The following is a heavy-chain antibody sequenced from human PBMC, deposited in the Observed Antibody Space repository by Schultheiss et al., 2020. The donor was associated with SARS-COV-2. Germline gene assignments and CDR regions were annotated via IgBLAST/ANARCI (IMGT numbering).Heavy chain of an antibody. Sequence: GGSLRLSCAASGFTFTDYSMHWVRQAPGKGLEWVALVAYDGGNKFYADSVRGRFTVSRDNSKDTLYLQLSSLRPDDTAVYYCAREKAADDYGMDVWGQGATVTVSS. CDR3: AREKAADDYGMDV. J-gene: IGHJ6*02. V-gene: IGHV3-30*04. CDR1: GFTFTDYS. D-gene: IGHD6-13*01. CDR2: VAYDGGNK.